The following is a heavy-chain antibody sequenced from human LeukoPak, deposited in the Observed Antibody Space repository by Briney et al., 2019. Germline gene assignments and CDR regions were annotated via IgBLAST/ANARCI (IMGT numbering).Heavy chain of an antibody. CDR1: GFTFSDYS. CDR2: ISTVSTYT. J-gene: IGHJ6*03. V-gene: IGHV3-21*01. Sequence: GGSLRLSCAASGFTFSDYSMNWVRQAPGQGLEWVASISTVSTYTFYAESLKGRISISRDNARNSLILQMSSLRADDTAVYYCTRDGSGFYYYYYMDVWGKGTTVTVSS. D-gene: IGHD6-25*01. CDR3: TRDGSGFYYYYYMDV.